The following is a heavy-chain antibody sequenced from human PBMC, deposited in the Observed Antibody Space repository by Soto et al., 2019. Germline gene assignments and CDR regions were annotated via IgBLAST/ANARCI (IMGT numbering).Heavy chain of an antibody. D-gene: IGHD5-18*01. CDR1: GFTFSSYW. J-gene: IGHJ4*02. V-gene: IGHV3-74*01. Sequence: GGSLRLSCAASGFTFSSYWMHWVRQAPGKGLVWVSRINSDGSSTSYADSVKGRFTISRDNAKNTLYLQMNSLRAEDTAVYYCARDRYRYGLLSRGFDYWGQGTLVTVYS. CDR2: INSDGSST. CDR3: ARDRYRYGLLSRGFDY.